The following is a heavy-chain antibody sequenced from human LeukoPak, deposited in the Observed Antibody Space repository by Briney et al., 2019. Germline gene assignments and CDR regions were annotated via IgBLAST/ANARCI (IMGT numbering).Heavy chain of an antibody. Sequence: GGSLRLSCAASGFTFDDYAMHWVRQAPGKGLEWVSGISWNSGSIGYADSVKGRFTISRDNAKNSLYLQMNSLRAEDTALYYCAKDLTYGDYGTILDYWGQGTLVTVSS. CDR2: ISWNSGSI. V-gene: IGHV3-9*01. D-gene: IGHD4-17*01. J-gene: IGHJ4*02. CDR1: GFTFDDYA. CDR3: AKDLTYGDYGTILDY.